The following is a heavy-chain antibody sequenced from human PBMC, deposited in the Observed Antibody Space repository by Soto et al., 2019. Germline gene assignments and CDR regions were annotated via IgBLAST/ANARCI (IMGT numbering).Heavy chain of an antibody. CDR1: GFTFSSYS. Sequence: EVQLVESGGGLVKPGGPLRLSCAASGFTFSSYSMNWVRQAPGKGLEWVSSISSSSSYIYYADSVKGRFTISRDNAKNSLYLQMNSLRAEDTAVYYCARDLRVGGGYYGMDVWGQGTTVTVSS. CDR2: ISSSSSYI. CDR3: ARDLRVGGGYYGMDV. V-gene: IGHV3-21*01. D-gene: IGHD1-26*01. J-gene: IGHJ6*02.